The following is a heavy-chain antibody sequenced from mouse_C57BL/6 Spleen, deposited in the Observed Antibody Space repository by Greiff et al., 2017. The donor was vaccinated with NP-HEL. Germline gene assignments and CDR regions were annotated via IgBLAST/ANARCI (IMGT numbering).Heavy chain of an antibody. CDR3: ARNLYDYEGY. J-gene: IGHJ2*01. V-gene: IGHV1-61*01. CDR2: IYPSDSET. Sequence: QVQLQQPGAELVRPGSSVKLSCKASGYTFTSYWMDWVKQRPGQGLEWIGNIYPSDSETHYNQKFKDKATLTVDKSSSTAYMQLSSLTSEDSAVYYCARNLYDYEGYWGQGTTLTVSS. CDR1: GYTFTSYW. D-gene: IGHD2-4*01.